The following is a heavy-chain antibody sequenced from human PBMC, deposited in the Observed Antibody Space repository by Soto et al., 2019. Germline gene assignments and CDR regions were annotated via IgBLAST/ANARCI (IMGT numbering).Heavy chain of an antibody. CDR1: YW. CDR3: ARLSVDSSGWPDAFDI. J-gene: IGHJ3*02. CDR2: IYPGDSDT. V-gene: IGHV5-51*01. Sequence: YWIGWMRQMPGKGLEWMGIIYPGDSDTRYSPSFQGQVTISADKSISTAYLQWSSLKASDTAMYYCARLSVDSSGWPDAFDIWGQGTMVTVSS. D-gene: IGHD6-19*01.